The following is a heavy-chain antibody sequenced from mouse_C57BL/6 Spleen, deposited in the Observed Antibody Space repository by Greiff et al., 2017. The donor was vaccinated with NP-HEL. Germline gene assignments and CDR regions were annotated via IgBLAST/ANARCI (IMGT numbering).Heavy chain of an antibody. D-gene: IGHD1-1*01. CDR3: ARIRGSSPYFDY. CDR1: GYTFTSYW. J-gene: IGHJ2*01. Sequence: QVQLQQPGAELVRPGSSVKLSCKASGYTFTSYWMHWVKQRPIQGLEWIGNIDPSDSETHYNQKFKGKATLTVDKASSTAYMQLSSLTSEDSAVYYCARIRGSSPYFDYWGQGTTLTVSS. V-gene: IGHV1-52*01. CDR2: IDPSDSET.